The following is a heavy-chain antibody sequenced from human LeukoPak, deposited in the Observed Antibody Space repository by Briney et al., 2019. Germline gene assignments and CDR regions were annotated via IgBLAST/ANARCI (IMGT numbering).Heavy chain of an antibody. CDR3: ARAGSELRFLEWLAVDP. D-gene: IGHD3-3*01. V-gene: IGHV4-30-4*08. Sequence: SKTLSLTCTVSGGSISSGDYYWSWIRQPPGKGLEWIGYIYYSGSTYYNPSLKSRVTISVDTSKNQFSLKLSSVTAADTAVYYCARAGSELRFLEWLAVDPWGQGTLVTVSS. CDR1: GGSISSGDYY. J-gene: IGHJ5*02. CDR2: IYYSGST.